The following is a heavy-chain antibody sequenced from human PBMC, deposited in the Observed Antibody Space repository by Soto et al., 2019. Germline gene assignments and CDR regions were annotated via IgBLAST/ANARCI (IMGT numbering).Heavy chain of an antibody. D-gene: IGHD6-13*01. Sequence: QVQLVQSGAEVKKPGASVKVSCKASGYTFNIYTMHWVRQAPGQRLEWMGWINAGNGDTKYSQKFQDRVTITKDTSASTAYMELSSLRSEDTAVYYCARVRYSSTWYEVGDYWGQGTLVTVSS. CDR1: GYTFNIYT. J-gene: IGHJ4*02. CDR2: INAGNGDT. CDR3: ARVRYSSTWYEVGDY. V-gene: IGHV1-3*01.